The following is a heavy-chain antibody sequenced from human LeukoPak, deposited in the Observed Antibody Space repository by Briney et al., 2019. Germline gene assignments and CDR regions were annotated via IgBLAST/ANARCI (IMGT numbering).Heavy chain of an antibody. CDR1: GGSINSYY. CDR2: IYYSGST. J-gene: IGHJ6*02. CDR3: ARGIKATVTTYYYYGMDV. V-gene: IGHV4-59*12. Sequence: SETLSLTCTVSGGSINSYYWSWIRQPPGKGLEWIGYIYYSGSTNYNPSLKSRVTISVDTSKNQFSLKLSSVTAADTAVYYCARGIKATVTTYYYYGMDVWGQGTTVTVSS. D-gene: IGHD4-17*01.